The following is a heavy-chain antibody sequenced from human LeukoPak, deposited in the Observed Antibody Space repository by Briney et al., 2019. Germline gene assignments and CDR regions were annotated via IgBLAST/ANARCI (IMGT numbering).Heavy chain of an antibody. CDR1: GGSISSSY. J-gene: IGHJ4*02. Sequence: NPSETLSLTCTVSGGSISSSYWSWIRQPPGKGLEWIGYIYYSGITNYNPSLKSRVTISVDTSKNQFSLKLSSVTAADTAVYYCARGGYRSGWYVFDYWGQGTLVTVSS. CDR3: ARGGYRSGWYVFDY. V-gene: IGHV4-59*01. CDR2: IYYSGIT. D-gene: IGHD6-19*01.